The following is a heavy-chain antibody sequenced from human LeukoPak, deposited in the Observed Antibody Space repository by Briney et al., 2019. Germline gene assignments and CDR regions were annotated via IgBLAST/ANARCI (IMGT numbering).Heavy chain of an antibody. D-gene: IGHD3-10*01. J-gene: IGHJ4*02. V-gene: IGHV3-23*01. CDR1: GFTFSSYA. Sequence: PGGSLRLSCAASGFTFSSYAVSWVRQASGKGLEWVSTISGGGGDTFYADSVKGRFSISRDNSKNRVFLQMNSLRAEDTAMYYCARWFGAPPNFDYWGQGTLVTVSS. CDR2: ISGGGGDT. CDR3: ARWFGAPPNFDY.